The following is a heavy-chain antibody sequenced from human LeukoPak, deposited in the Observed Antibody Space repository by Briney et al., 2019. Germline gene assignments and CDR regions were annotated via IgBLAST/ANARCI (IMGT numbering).Heavy chain of an antibody. Sequence: GGSLRLSCAASGFTFSSYSMNWVRQAPGKGLEWVSSISSSRIYIYYADLVKGRFTISRDNAKNSLYLQMNSLRAEDTAVYYCAELGITMIGGVWGKGTTVTISS. CDR3: AELGITMIGGV. V-gene: IGHV3-21*01. CDR1: GFTFSSYS. D-gene: IGHD3-10*02. CDR2: ISSSRIYI. J-gene: IGHJ6*04.